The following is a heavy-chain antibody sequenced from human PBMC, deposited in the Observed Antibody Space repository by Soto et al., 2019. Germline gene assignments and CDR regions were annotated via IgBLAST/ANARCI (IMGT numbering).Heavy chain of an antibody. V-gene: IGHV3-23*01. J-gene: IGHJ3*02. CDR3: AKDIQGRGATTGDDAFDI. Sequence: EVQLLESGGGLVQPGGSLRLSCVASEFTFSNYAMNWVRQAPGEGPEWVSLISSSGGSTYYADPVKGRFSISRDNSKNTLYLQMNSLRVEDTAIYYCAKDIQGRGATTGDDAFDIWGQGTMVTVSS. CDR1: EFTFSNYA. D-gene: IGHD1-1*01. CDR2: ISSSGGST.